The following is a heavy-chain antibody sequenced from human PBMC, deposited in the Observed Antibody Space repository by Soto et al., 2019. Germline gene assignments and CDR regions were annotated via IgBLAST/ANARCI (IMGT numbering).Heavy chain of an antibody. CDR2: IIPIFGTA. CDR1: GGTLSSYS. D-gene: IGHD2-21*02. J-gene: IGHJ4*02. Sequence: SVKVPCKASGGTLSSYSISWVRQAPGQGLEWMGGIIPIFGTANYAQKFQGRVTITADESTSTAYMELSSLRSEDTAVYYCARAFWGGDCPLDYWGQGTLVTVSS. CDR3: ARAFWGGDCPLDY. V-gene: IGHV1-69*13.